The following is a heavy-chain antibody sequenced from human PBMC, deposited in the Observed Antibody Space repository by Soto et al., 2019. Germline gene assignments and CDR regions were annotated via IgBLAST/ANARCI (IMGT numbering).Heavy chain of an antibody. J-gene: IGHJ4*02. CDR3: VSQRTTVPTQAYFDY. D-gene: IGHD4-17*01. Sequence: SETLSLTCTVSGGSVTNSSYYWGWIRQSPGKGLEWIGSVYYRGRSYSKSSVKSRVTISVDTSKNRFSLSLNSVAASDTAVYFCVSQRTTVPTQAYFDYWGPGALVTVSS. V-gene: IGHV4-39*01. CDR1: GGSVTNSSYY. CDR2: VYYRGRS.